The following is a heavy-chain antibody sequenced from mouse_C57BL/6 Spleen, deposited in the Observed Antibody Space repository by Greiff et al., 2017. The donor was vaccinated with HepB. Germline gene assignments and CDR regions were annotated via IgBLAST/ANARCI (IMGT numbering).Heavy chain of an antibody. V-gene: IGHV5-6*01. CDR1: GFTFSSYG. D-gene: IGHD1-1*01. CDR2: ISSGGSYT. Sequence: EVKLVESGGDLVKPGGSLKLSCAASGFTFSSYGMSWVRQTPDKRLEWVATISSGGSYTYYPDSVKGRFTISRDNAKNTLYLQMSSLKSEDTAMYYCARDYGRSYWYFDVWGTGTTVTVSS. CDR3: ARDYGRSYWYFDV. J-gene: IGHJ1*03.